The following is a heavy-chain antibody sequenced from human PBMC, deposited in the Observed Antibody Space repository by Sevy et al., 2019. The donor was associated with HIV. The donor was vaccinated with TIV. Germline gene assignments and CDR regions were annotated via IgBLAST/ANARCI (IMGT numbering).Heavy chain of an antibody. Sequence: SETLSLVCTVSGGSLSGYQWNWIRQPPGKGLEWIGYIYDSGRTNYNPSLESRVTISVDTSKNQFSLKLNPVTAADTAVYYCAGSLNNYVRGVYQVGLHYWGQGTLVTVSS. CDR3: AGSLNNYVRGVYQVGLHY. D-gene: IGHD3-22*01. CDR1: GGSLSGYQ. V-gene: IGHV4-59*01. CDR2: IYDSGRT. J-gene: IGHJ4*02.